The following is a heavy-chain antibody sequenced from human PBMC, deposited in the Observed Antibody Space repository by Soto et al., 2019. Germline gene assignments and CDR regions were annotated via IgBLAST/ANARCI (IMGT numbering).Heavy chain of an antibody. Sequence: EVQLLESGGGLVQPGGSLTLSCAASGFTFGSYAMTWVRQATGKGLESVAGLYGNSGGIQYADSVRGRFTIFRDNSNKSVFLHMRSLRVEDTAVYFCAKDAVAGDGLWLMDHWGQGTLVTVSS. CDR3: AKDAVAGDGLWLMDH. CDR2: LYGNSGGI. V-gene: IGHV3-23*01. J-gene: IGHJ4*02. D-gene: IGHD2-21*02. CDR1: GFTFGSYA.